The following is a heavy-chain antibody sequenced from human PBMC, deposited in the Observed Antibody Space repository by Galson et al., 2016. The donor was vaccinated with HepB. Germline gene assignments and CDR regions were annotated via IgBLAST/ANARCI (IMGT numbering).Heavy chain of an antibody. V-gene: IGHV3-21*01. CDR1: GFTFSSYS. CDR2: IASISRYI. D-gene: IGHD3-22*01. J-gene: IGHJ4*02. Sequence: SLRLSCAVSGFTFSSYSMNWVRQAPGKGLEWVSAIASISRYINYADSVKGRFTMSRDNARNSLYLQMNSLRAEDTAVYYCARERNYYDSSGYYYDYFDYWGQGTLVTVSS. CDR3: ARERNYYDSSGYYYDYFDY.